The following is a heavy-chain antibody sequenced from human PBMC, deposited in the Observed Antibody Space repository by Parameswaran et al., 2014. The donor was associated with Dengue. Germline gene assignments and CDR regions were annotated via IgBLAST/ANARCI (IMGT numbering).Heavy chain of an antibody. Sequence: WIRQPPGKGLEWVSSISSSSSYIYYADSVKGRFTISRDNAKNSLYLQMNSLRAEDTAVYYCARVKGPDPYYDFWSGYYGPIDYWGQGTLVTVSS. D-gene: IGHD3-3*01. CDR3: ARVKGPDPYYDFWSGYYGPIDY. CDR2: ISSSSSYI. V-gene: IGHV3-21*01. J-gene: IGHJ4*02.